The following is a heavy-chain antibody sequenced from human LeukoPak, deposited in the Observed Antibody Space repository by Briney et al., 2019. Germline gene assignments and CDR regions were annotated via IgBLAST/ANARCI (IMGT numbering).Heavy chain of an antibody. CDR2: ISWNSGSV. CDR3: AKAEGFFGGYYDH. CDR1: GFTFDDYA. Sequence: GGSLRLSCAASGFTFDDYAMHWVRQAPGKGLEWVSGISWNSGSVDYADSVKGRFTISRDNAKNSLYLQMNSLRAEDTAFYYCAKAEGFFGGYYDHWGQGTQVTVSS. V-gene: IGHV3-9*01. D-gene: IGHD4-23*01. J-gene: IGHJ4*02.